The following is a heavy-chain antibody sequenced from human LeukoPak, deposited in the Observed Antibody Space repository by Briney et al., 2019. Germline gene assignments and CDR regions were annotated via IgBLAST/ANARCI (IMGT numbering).Heavy chain of an antibody. D-gene: IGHD2-8*02. CDR3: ARDHSASNLYWWFDP. CDR2: INPSGSGT. V-gene: IGHV1-46*01. Sequence: ASVKVSCKAPGHTITNYYMHWVRRAPGQGLQWMGLINPSGSGTAYAQNFQGRVTSTRDTSTSTVYMELSSLRSEDTAVYYCARDHSASNLYWWFDPWGQGTLLTVSS. CDR1: GHTITNYY. J-gene: IGHJ5*02.